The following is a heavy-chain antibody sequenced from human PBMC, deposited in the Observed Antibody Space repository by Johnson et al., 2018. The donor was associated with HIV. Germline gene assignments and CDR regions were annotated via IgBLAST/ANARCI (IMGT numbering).Heavy chain of an antibody. CDR1: GFTFRISW. Sequence: VQVLESGGGVVQPGRSLRLSCAASGFTFRISWMHWVCQAPEKGLAWVADIKQDGSEKYYVDSVKGLFTISRDTAKNSLYLQIHSLRVEDTAVFHCARGDVGAFDIWGQGTMVTVSS. D-gene: IGHD1-26*01. CDR2: IKQDGSEK. V-gene: IGHV3-7*01. J-gene: IGHJ3*02. CDR3: ARGDVGAFDI.